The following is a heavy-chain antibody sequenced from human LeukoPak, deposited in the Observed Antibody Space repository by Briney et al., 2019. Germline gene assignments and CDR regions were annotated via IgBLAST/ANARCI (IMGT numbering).Heavy chain of an antibody. CDR2: INPSGGST. CDR3: ARDQRGGGSGSYYVFHYYGMDV. J-gene: IGHJ6*02. D-gene: IGHD3-10*01. V-gene: IGHV1-46*01. Sequence: GASVNVSCKASGYTFTSYYMHWVRQAPGQGLEWMGIINPSGGSTSYAQKFQGRVTMTRDTSTSTVYMELSSLRSEDTAVYYCARDQRGGGSGSYYVFHYYGMDVWGQGTTVTVSS. CDR1: GYTFTSYY.